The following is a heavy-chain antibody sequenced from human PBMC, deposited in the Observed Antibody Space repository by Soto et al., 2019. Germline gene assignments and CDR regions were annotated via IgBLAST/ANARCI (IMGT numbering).Heavy chain of an antibody. Sequence: QVQLQQWGAGLLKPSETLSLTCAVYGGSFSGYYWSWIRQPPGKGLEWIGEINHSGSTNYNPSLKSRVTISVDPSKNQFSLKLSSGTAADTAGYYCARGRGDSAIIDYWGQGPLVTVSS. CDR1: GGSFSGYY. V-gene: IGHV4-34*01. CDR3: ARGRGDSAIIDY. CDR2: INHSGST. D-gene: IGHD3-10*01. J-gene: IGHJ4*02.